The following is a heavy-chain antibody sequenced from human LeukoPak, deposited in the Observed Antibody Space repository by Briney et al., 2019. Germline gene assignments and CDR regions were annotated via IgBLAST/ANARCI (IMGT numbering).Heavy chain of an antibody. J-gene: IGHJ6*03. V-gene: IGHV1-18*01. D-gene: IGHD3-3*01. CDR2: ISAYNGNT. CDR3: ARTSGYYLGGYYMDV. Sequence: ASVKVSCKASGCTFTSYGISWVRQAPGQGLEWMGWISAYNGNTNYAQKLQGRVTITTDKSTSTAYMELRSLRSDDTAVYYCARTSGYYLGGYYMDVWGKGTTVTVSS. CDR1: GCTFTSYG.